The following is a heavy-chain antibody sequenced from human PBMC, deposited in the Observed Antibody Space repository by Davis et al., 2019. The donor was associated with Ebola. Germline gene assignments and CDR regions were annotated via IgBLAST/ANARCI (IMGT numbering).Heavy chain of an antibody. CDR2: ISSSSSYI. Sequence: PGGSLRLSCAASGFTFSSYSMNWVRQAPGKGLEWVSSISSSSSYIYYADSVKGRFTISRDNAKNSLYLQMNSLRAEDTAVYYCARDQYYDSSGYSGDYWGQGTLVTVSS. J-gene: IGHJ4*02. V-gene: IGHV3-21*01. CDR3: ARDQYYDSSGYSGDY. CDR1: GFTFSSYS. D-gene: IGHD3-22*01.